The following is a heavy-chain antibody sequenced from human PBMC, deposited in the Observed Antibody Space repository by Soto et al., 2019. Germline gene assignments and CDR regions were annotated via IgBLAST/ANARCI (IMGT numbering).Heavy chain of an antibody. CDR1: GFTFSDYY. D-gene: IGHD1-26*01. CDR2: ISSSSSYT. J-gene: IGHJ4*02. V-gene: IGHV3-11*06. CDR3: ARHPPRELLWDFDY. Sequence: QVQLVESGGGLVKPGGSLRLSCAASGFTFSDYYMSWIRQAPGKGLEWVSYISSSSSYTNYADSVKGRFTISRDNAKNSLYLQMNSLRAEDTAVYYCARHPPRELLWDFDYWGQGTLVTVSS.